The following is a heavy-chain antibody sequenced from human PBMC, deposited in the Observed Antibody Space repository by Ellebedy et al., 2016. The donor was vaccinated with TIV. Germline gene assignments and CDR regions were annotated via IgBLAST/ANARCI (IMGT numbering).Heavy chain of an antibody. D-gene: IGHD3-10*01. J-gene: IGHJ4*02. CDR1: GFDFSSYW. CDR2: VSDDGNQV. CDR3: ATDQAGGSGIDY. Sequence: GESLKISCAASGFDFSSYWMHWIRQVPGKGLVWVARVSDDGNQVKYADSVKGRFSISRDNAKSTLYLQMNTLRAEDTAVYYCATDQAGGSGIDYWGQGTLVTVSS. V-gene: IGHV3-74*01.